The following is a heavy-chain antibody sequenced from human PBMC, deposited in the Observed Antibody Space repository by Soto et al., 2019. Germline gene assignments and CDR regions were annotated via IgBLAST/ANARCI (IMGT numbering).Heavy chain of an antibody. CDR1: GFSLSNARMG. V-gene: IGHV2-26*01. J-gene: IGHJ6*02. D-gene: IGHD2-2*01. Sequence: SGPTLVNPTETLTLTCTFSGFSLSNARMGVSWIRQPPGKALEWLAHIFSNDEKSYSTSLKSRLPISKDTSKSQVVLTMTNMDPVDTATYYCARIKYQEGDIVVVPAPPGGMDGWGQGTTVTVSS. CDR2: IFSNDEK. CDR3: ARIKYQEGDIVVVPAPPGGMDG.